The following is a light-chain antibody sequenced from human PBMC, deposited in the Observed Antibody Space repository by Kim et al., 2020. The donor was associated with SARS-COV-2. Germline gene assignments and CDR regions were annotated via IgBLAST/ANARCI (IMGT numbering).Light chain of an antibody. Sequence: QSVLTQPPSASGTPGQRVTISCSGSSSNIGSNYVYWYQQLPGTAPKLLIYRNNQRPSGVPDRFSGSKSGTSASLAITGLQAEDEADYYCQSYDSSLGGYVFGSGTKVTVL. CDR2: RNN. V-gene: IGLV1-47*01. CDR3: QSYDSSLGGYV. CDR1: SSNIGSNY. J-gene: IGLJ1*01.